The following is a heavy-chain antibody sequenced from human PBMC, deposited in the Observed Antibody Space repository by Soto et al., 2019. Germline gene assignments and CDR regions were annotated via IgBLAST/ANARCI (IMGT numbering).Heavy chain of an antibody. J-gene: IGHJ4*02. CDR1: GFTFSSYE. V-gene: IGHV3-48*03. Sequence: GGSLRLSCAASGFTFSSYEMNWVRQAPGKGLEWVSYISSSGSTIYYADSVKGRFTISRDNAKNSLYLQMNSLRAEDTAVYYCAREGDYGGTFDYWGQGTLVTVSS. D-gene: IGHD4-17*01. CDR2: ISSSGSTI. CDR3: AREGDYGGTFDY.